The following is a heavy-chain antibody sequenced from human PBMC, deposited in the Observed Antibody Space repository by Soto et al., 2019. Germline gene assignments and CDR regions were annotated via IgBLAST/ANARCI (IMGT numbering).Heavy chain of an antibody. CDR2: IYPADSDT. V-gene: IGHV5-51*01. D-gene: IGHD3-10*01. J-gene: IGHJ3*02. CDR1: GDTFTSHW. CDR3: VRPQAKELGTIRGAFDI. Sequence: PGESLKISCKGSGDTFTSHWIAWVRQMPGKGLELMGLIYPADSDTRSSPSFEGQVTISVDKSISTAYLQWSSLRASDTAMYYCVRPQAKELGTIRGAFDIWGQGTKVTVSS.